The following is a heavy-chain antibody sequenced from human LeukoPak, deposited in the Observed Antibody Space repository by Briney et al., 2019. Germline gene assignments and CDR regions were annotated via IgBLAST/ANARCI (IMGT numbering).Heavy chain of an antibody. CDR1: GGSFRGYY. CDR3: ARGQILLCPVI. V-gene: IGHV4-34*01. J-gene: IGHJ4*02. Sequence: SETLSLTCAVYGGSFRGYYWSWIRQPPGKGLEWIGEINHSGSTNYNPSLKSRVTISVDTSKNQFSLKLSSVTAADTAVYYCARGQILLCPVIWGQGTLVTVSS. D-gene: IGHD3-10*01. CDR2: INHSGST.